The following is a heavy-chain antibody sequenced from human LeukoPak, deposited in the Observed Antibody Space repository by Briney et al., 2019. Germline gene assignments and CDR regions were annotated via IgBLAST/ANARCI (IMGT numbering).Heavy chain of an antibody. Sequence: GGSLRLSCASSAFNFTAYWMHWVRRDPRQGLLWVARINSDGTTTNYADSVKGRFTISRDNAKNTLFLQMNSLRAEDTAVYFCAVSNGGYGPWGQGALVTVSS. CDR3: AVSNGGYGP. J-gene: IGHJ5*02. CDR2: INSDGTTT. D-gene: IGHD5-12*01. CDR1: AFNFTAYW. V-gene: IGHV3-74*01.